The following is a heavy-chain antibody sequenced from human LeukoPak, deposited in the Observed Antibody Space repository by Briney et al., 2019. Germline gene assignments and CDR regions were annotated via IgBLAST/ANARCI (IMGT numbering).Heavy chain of an antibody. CDR3: ASQSTPVLPFDI. V-gene: IGHV3-30*03. J-gene: IGHJ3*02. Sequence: PGGSLRLSCAASGLSFNSCGMHWVRQAPGKGLEWVAVISSDGSNKYYADSVKGRFTISRDNSKNTLYLQMNSLRAEDTAVYYCASQSTPVLPFDIWGQGTMVTVSS. CDR2: ISSDGSNK. CDR1: GLSFNSCG.